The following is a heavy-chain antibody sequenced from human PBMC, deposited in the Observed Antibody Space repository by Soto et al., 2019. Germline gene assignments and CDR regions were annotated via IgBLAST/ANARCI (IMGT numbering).Heavy chain of an antibody. CDR3: ANTLSGSPFY. Sequence: QVQLVESGGGVVQPGRSLRLSCVACGYTFRSHGMHWVRQAPGKGLEWVALMSYEGSKKYYADSVKGRFTISRDNSKNTLFLQMDSLRPEDTAVYYCANTLSGSPFYWGKGTLVTVSS. V-gene: IGHV3-30*18. CDR1: GYTFRSHG. D-gene: IGHD6-25*01. CDR2: MSYEGSKK. J-gene: IGHJ4*02.